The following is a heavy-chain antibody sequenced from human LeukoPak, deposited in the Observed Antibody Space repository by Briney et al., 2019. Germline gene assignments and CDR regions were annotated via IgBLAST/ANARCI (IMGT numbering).Heavy chain of an antibody. V-gene: IGHV4-34*01. Sequence: SETLSLTCAVYGGSFSGYYWSWIRQPPGKGQEWIGEINHSGSTNYNPSLKSRVTISVDTSKNQFSLKLSSVTAADTAVYYCARALYYYDGAPQEYYFDYWGQGTLVTVSS. D-gene: IGHD3-22*01. CDR3: ARALYYYDGAPQEYYFDY. J-gene: IGHJ4*02. CDR1: GGSFSGYY. CDR2: INHSGST.